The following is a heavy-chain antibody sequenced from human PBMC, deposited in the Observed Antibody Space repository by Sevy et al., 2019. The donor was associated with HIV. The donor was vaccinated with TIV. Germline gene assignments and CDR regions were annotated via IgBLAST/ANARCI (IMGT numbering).Heavy chain of an antibody. CDR3: AREVDGVRGVYDY. CDR1: GFTFSNYY. V-gene: IGHV3-11*01. Sequence: GGSLRLSCAASGFTFSNYYMNWIRQAPGKGLEWVSSISISGRMISYADSVKGRFTISRDNAKNSLYLQMSSLRADDTAVYYCAREVDGVRGVYDYWVQGTLVTVSS. CDR2: ISISGRMI. D-gene: IGHD3-10*01. J-gene: IGHJ4*02.